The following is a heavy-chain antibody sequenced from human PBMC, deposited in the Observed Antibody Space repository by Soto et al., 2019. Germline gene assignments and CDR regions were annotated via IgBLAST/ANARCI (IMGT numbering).Heavy chain of an antibody. CDR3: ARGPYSSGWYVVDY. CDR2: LYSSGNT. J-gene: IGHJ4*02. Sequence: QVQLQESGPGLVKPSETLSLTCTVSGASISAYAWSWIRQPSGKGLEWIGRLYSSGNTNYNPSFKSRVTMSADTSKIQFSLKLSSVTAADTAVYYCARGPYSSGWYVVDYWGQGTLVTVSS. CDR1: GASISAYA. D-gene: IGHD6-19*01. V-gene: IGHV4-4*07.